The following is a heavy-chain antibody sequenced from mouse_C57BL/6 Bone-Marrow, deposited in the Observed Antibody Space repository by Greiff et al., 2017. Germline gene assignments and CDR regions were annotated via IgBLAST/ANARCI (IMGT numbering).Heavy chain of an antibody. V-gene: IGHV2-6*01. CDR1: GFSLTSSG. CDR3: ASATDGYRFAY. CDR2: IWGVGST. D-gene: IGHD2-3*01. Sequence: VMLVESGPGLVAPSQSLSITCTVSGFSLTSSGVDWVRQSPGKGLEWLGVIWGVGSTNYNSALKSRLSISKDNSKSQVFLKMNSLQTDDTAMYYCASATDGYRFAYWGQGTLVTVSA. J-gene: IGHJ3*01.